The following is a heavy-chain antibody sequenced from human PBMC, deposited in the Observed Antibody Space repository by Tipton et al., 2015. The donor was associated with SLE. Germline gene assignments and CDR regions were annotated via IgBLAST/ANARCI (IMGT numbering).Heavy chain of an antibody. D-gene: IGHD3-3*01. CDR2: ISGSGGNT. CDR1: GFTFSSYA. CDR3: AKDKTFGDTDAFDI. Sequence: SLRLSCAASGFTFSSYAMSWVRQAPGKGLEWVSGISGSGGNTYYVDSVKGRFTISRDNSKNTLYLQMNSLRAEDTAVYYCAKDKTFGDTDAFDIWGQGTMVTVSS. J-gene: IGHJ3*02. V-gene: IGHV3-23*01.